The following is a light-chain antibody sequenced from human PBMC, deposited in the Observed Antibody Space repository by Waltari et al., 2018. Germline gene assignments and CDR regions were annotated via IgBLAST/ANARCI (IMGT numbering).Light chain of an antibody. CDR1: QSVNSSY. V-gene: IGKV3-20*01. J-gene: IGKJ1*01. CDR2: GAS. CDR3: QQYGSSPRT. Sequence: ENVLTQSPGTLSLSPGERATLSCRASQSVNSSYLAWHQQKRGQAPRLLIYGASTRATGIPDRFSGSGSGTDFTLTISRLEPEDFAVYYCQQYGSSPRTFGQGTKVEIK.